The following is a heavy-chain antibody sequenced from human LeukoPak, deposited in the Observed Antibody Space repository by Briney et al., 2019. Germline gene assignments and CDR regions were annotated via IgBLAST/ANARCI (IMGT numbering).Heavy chain of an antibody. Sequence: GGSLRLSCAASGFTFSSYWMSWVRQAPGKGLEWVANIKQDGSEKYYVDSVEGRFTISRDNAKNSLYLQMNSLRAEDTAVYYCARDGRDGYNLDFDYWGQGTLVTVSS. CDR1: GFTFSSYW. CDR2: IKQDGSEK. CDR3: ARDGRDGYNLDFDY. V-gene: IGHV3-7*01. J-gene: IGHJ4*02. D-gene: IGHD5-24*01.